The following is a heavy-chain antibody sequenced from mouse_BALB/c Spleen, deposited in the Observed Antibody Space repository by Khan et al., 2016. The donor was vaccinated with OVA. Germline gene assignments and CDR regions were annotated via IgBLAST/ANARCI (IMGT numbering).Heavy chain of an antibody. CDR2: IWSGGST. CDR3: ARNRNGYFDY. Sequence: QVQLKESGPGLVQPSQSLSITCTVSGFSLTNYGVHWVRQSPGKGLEWLGMIWSGGSTDSNATFISRLSISKDNSKSQVFFKMNSLQANDTAIYFCARNRNGYFDYWGQGTTLTVSS. J-gene: IGHJ2*01. V-gene: IGHV2-2*02. D-gene: IGHD1-1*02. CDR1: GFSLTNYG.